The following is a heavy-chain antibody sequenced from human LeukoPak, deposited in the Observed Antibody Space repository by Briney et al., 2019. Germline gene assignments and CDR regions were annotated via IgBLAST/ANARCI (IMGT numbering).Heavy chain of an antibody. Sequence: GGSLRLSCAASGFTFSDYYMSWIRQAPGKGLEWVSYISSSGSTIYYADSVKGRFTISRDNAKNSLYLQMNSLRAEDTAVYYCARTRLGEWLVGNAFDIWGQGTMVTVSS. J-gene: IGHJ3*02. CDR3: ARTRLGEWLVGNAFDI. V-gene: IGHV3-11*04. CDR1: GFTFSDYY. D-gene: IGHD6-19*01. CDR2: ISSSGSTI.